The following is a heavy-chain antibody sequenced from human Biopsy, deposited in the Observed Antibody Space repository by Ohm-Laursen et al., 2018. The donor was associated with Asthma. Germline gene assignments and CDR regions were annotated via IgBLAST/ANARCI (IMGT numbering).Heavy chain of an antibody. CDR1: GGSFSSNY. CDR3: SRGSSSRLSQWELLVSGGKRAHSYYGMDV. V-gene: IGHV4-34*01. CDR2: THPRGYT. Sequence: TLSLTCAVYGGSFSSNYWSWIRQPPGKGLEWLGVTHPRGYTTYHPSLSRRPSLSVDTSKNQFSLRLTSVTAADTAVYYCSRGSSSRLSQWELLVSGGKRAHSYYGMDVWGQGTTVTVSS. D-gene: IGHD1-26*01. J-gene: IGHJ6*02.